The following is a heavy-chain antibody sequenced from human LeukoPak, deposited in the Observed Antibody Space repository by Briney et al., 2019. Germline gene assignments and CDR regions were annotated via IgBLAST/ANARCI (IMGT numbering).Heavy chain of an antibody. CDR3: ARHTPVGFDY. Sequence: NPSETLSLTCIVSGGSISSSSYYWGWTRQPPGKGLEWIGSIYYSGSTYYNPSLKSRVTISVDTSKNQFSLKLSSVTAADTAVYYCARHTPVGFDYWGQGTLVTVSS. J-gene: IGHJ4*02. CDR1: GGSISSSSYY. CDR2: IYYSGST. V-gene: IGHV4-39*01. D-gene: IGHD1-26*01.